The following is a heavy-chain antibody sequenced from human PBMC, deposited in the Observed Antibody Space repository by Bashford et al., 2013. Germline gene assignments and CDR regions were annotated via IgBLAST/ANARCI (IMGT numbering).Heavy chain of an antibody. CDR2: IYYSGST. Sequence: SETLSLTCTVSGGSITSGGNFWAWIRQRPGKGLEWIGYIYYSGSTNYNPSLKSRVTISVDTSKNQFSLKLSSVTAADTAVYYCARRGGNGDPLFDPWGQGTRGHRL. D-gene: IGHD4-23*01. CDR1: GGSITSGGNF. CDR3: ARRGGNGDPLFDP. J-gene: IGHJ5*02. V-gene: IGHV4-61*05.